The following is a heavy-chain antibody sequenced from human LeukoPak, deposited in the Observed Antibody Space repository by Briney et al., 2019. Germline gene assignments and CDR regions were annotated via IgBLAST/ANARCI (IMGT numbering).Heavy chain of an antibody. V-gene: IGHV3-30*18. J-gene: IGHJ6*02. Sequence: GRSLRLSCAASGFSFSTFGMYWVRQSPGKGLEWVAAISNDGSNKNYADSVEGRFTISRDNSKNTLYLQVNSLRAEDTALYYCAKAYIAAAGDYYYYYYGMDVWGQGTTVTVSS. CDR1: GFSFSTFG. CDR3: AKAYIAAAGDYYYYYYGMDV. CDR2: ISNDGSNK. D-gene: IGHD6-13*01.